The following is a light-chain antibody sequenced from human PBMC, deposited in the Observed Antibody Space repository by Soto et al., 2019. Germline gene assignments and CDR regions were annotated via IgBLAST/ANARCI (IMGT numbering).Light chain of an antibody. CDR3: QQYNNYVT. Sequence: DIQMTQSPSTLSASVGDRVTITCRASQSINSWLAWYQQKPGKAPKLLIHKASSLESGVPSRFSGSGSGTEFTLTISSLQSDDFATYYCQQYNNYVTFGQGTRLEIK. CDR2: KAS. CDR1: QSINSW. V-gene: IGKV1-5*03. J-gene: IGKJ5*01.